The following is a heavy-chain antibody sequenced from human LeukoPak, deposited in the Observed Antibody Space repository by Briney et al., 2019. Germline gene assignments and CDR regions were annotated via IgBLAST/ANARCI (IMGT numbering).Heavy chain of an antibody. CDR2: ISSSSSYI. CDR3: ARYDRRLDSSWPRTDI. J-gene: IGHJ3*02. D-gene: IGHD6-13*01. Sequence: PGGSLTLSCAASGFTFSSYSMNWVRQAPGKGPEWVSSISSSSSYIYYADSVKGRFTISRDNAKNSLYLQMNSLRAEDTAVYYCARYDRRLDSSWPRTDIWGEGTMVTVSS. V-gene: IGHV3-21*01. CDR1: GFTFSSYS.